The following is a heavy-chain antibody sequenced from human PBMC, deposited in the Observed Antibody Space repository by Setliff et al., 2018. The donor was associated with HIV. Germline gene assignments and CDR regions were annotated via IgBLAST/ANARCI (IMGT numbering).Heavy chain of an antibody. D-gene: IGHD3-22*01. CDR1: GGSMRGYY. J-gene: IGHJ2*01. Sequence: PSETLSLTCTVSGGSMRGYYWSWIRQPAGKGLEWIGRVYLSGSTNYNPSLESRVTMSLDNSKNQFSLKLSSVTAADTAVYYCARDRGTITKTVFDLWGRGTLVTVSS. CDR3: ARDRGTITKTVFDL. V-gene: IGHV4-4*07. CDR2: VYLSGST.